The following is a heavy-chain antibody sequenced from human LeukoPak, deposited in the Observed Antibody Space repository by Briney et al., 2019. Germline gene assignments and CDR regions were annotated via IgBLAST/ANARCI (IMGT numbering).Heavy chain of an antibody. J-gene: IGHJ4*02. Sequence: GGSLRLSCAASGFTFSTYWMSRVRQAPGKGLEWVANIKQDGSDKYYVDSVKGRFTISRDNAKNSLFLQMNSLRAEDTAVYYCARVGCSSNSCFPDYWGQGTLVTVSS. CDR1: GFTFSTYW. CDR3: ARVGCSSNSCFPDY. D-gene: IGHD2-2*01. V-gene: IGHV3-7*01. CDR2: IKQDGSDK.